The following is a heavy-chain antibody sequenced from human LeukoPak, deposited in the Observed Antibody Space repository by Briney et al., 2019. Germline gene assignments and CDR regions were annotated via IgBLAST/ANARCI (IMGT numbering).Heavy chain of an antibody. CDR1: GFTFSDYY. Sequence: GGSLRLSCAASGFTFSDYYMSWIRPAPGKGLGWVSYISSSGSTIYYADSVKGPFTTSRDNAKNSLYLQMNSLRAEDTAVYYCARDTDIVVVPAATPYYYYGMDVWGQGTTVTVS. J-gene: IGHJ6*02. CDR3: ARDTDIVVVPAATPYYYYGMDV. V-gene: IGHV3-11*01. D-gene: IGHD2-2*01. CDR2: ISSSGSTI.